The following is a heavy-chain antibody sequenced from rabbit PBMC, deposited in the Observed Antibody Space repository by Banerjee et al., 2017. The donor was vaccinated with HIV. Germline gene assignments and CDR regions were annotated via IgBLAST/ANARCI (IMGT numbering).Heavy chain of an antibody. D-gene: IGHD6-1*01. CDR3: ARGVGVYNYAFNL. CDR1: GFSFSSSYY. J-gene: IGHJ4*01. V-gene: IGHV1S45*01. CDR2: IYGGSSGST. Sequence: QEQLEESGGDLVKPEGSLTLTCTASGFSFSSSYYMCWVRQAPGKGLEWIACIYGGSSGSTYYASWAKGRFTISKTSSTTVTLQMTSLTAADTATYFCARGVGVYNYAFNLWGQGTLVTVS.